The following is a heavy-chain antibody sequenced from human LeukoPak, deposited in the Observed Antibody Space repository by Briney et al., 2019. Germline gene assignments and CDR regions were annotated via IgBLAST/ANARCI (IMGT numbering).Heavy chain of an antibody. Sequence: GGSLRLSCAASGFTFSSYGMHWVRHAPVTGLERVAFIRYDGSNKYYADSVKGRFTISRDNSKNTLYLQMNSLTAEDTAVYYCANLYCSSTSCYDYWGQGTLVTVSS. CDR2: IRYDGSNK. V-gene: IGHV3-30*02. CDR3: ANLYCSSTSCYDY. CDR1: GFTFSSYG. J-gene: IGHJ4*02. D-gene: IGHD2-2*01.